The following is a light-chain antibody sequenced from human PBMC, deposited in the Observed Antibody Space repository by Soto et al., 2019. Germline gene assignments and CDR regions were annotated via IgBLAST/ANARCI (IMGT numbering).Light chain of an antibody. J-gene: IGKJ1*01. CDR1: QSVLYSSNNKNY. Sequence: DIVMTQSPDSLAVSLGERATINCKSSQSVLYSSNNKNYLAWYQQKPGRPPKMLIYWASTQESGVPDRFSGSGSGTDFTLTISSLQAEDVAVYYCQQDLDAPQTFGQGTKVEIK. V-gene: IGKV4-1*01. CDR2: WAS. CDR3: QQDLDAPQT.